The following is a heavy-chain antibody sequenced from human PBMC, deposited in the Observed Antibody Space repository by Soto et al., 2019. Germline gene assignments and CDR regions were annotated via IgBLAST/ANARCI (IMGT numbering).Heavy chain of an antibody. Sequence: QVQLVESGGGVVQPGRSLRLSCAASGFTFSSYGMHWVRQAPGKGLEWVAVISYDGSNKYYADSVKGRFTISRDNSKNTLYLQMNSLRAEDTAVYYCAKDVAFDIWGQGTMVTVSS. CDR1: GFTFSSYG. V-gene: IGHV3-30*18. CDR2: ISYDGSNK. CDR3: AKDVAFDI. J-gene: IGHJ3*02.